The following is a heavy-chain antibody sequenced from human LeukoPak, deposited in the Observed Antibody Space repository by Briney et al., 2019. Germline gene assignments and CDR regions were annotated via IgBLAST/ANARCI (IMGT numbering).Heavy chain of an antibody. CDR3: ARVTAAGGRAFDI. V-gene: IGHV3-48*03. CDR2: ISSSGSTI. D-gene: IGHD6-13*01. CDR1: GFTFSSYE. J-gene: IGHJ3*02. Sequence: GGSLRLSCAASGFTFSSYEMNRVRQAPGKGLEWVSYISSSGSTIYYADSVKGRFTISRDNAKNSLYLQMNSLRAEDTAVYYCARVTAAGGRAFDIWGQGTMVTVSS.